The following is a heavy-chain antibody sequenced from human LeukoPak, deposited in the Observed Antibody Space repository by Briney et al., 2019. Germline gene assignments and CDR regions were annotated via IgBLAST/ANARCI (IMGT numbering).Heavy chain of an antibody. Sequence: PSETLSLTCTVSGGSISSDYWSWVRQPPGKGLEWIGYIYTSGSTNYNPSLKRRVTISVDTSKNPSSLKLSSVTAADTAVYYCARARSSSLFDIWGQGTMVTVSS. CDR1: GGSISSDY. J-gene: IGHJ3*02. V-gene: IGHV4-4*09. CDR3: ARARSSSLFDI. D-gene: IGHD6-13*01. CDR2: IYTSGST.